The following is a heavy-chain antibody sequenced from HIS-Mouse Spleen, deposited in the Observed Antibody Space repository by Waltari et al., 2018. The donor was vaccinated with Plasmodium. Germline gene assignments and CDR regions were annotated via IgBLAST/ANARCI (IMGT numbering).Heavy chain of an antibody. V-gene: IGHV4-34*01. J-gene: IGHJ2*01. CDR3: ARVTSSGVYWYFDL. D-gene: IGHD3-3*01. CDR1: GGSFSGYY. CDR2: INHSGST. Sequence: QVQLQQWGAGLLKPSETLSLTCAVYGGSFSGYYCSWLRRPPGKGLEWIGEINHSGSTNYNPSLKSRVTISVDTSKNQFSLKLSSVTAADTAVYYCARVTSSGVYWYFDLWGRGTLVTVSS.